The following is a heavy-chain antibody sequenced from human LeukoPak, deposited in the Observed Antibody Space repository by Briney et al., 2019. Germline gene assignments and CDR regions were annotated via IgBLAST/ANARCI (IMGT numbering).Heavy chain of an antibody. CDR1: GFTFSSYI. Sequence: GGSLRLSCAASGFTFSSYIMNWVRQAPGKGLEWVSSISSRSSYIYYADSVKGRFTISGDNAKNSLYLQMNSLRAEDTAVYYCAKEGAPKLRYFDWAPGCMDVWGQGTTVTVSS. V-gene: IGHV3-21*01. D-gene: IGHD3-9*01. CDR2: ISSRSSYI. CDR3: AKEGAPKLRYFDWAPGCMDV. J-gene: IGHJ6*02.